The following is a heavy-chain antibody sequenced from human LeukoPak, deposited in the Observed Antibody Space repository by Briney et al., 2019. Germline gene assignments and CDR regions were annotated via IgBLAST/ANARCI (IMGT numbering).Heavy chain of an antibody. Sequence: ASVKVSRKASGYTFTGYYMHWVRQAPGQGLEWMGRINPNNGGTDYAQKFQGRVTMTRDTSISTAYMELSRLRSDDTAVYYCTKGEKVGASTYWGQGTLVTVSS. D-gene: IGHD1-26*01. CDR3: TKGEKVGASTY. V-gene: IGHV1-2*06. CDR1: GYTFTGYY. CDR2: INPNNGGT. J-gene: IGHJ4*02.